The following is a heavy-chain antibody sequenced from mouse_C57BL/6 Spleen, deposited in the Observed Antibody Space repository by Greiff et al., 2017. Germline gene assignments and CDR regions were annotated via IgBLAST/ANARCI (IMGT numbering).Heavy chain of an antibody. CDR2: ISDGGSYT. D-gene: IGHD2-5*01. J-gene: IGHJ4*01. CDR3: VAYYSNYGYYAMDY. V-gene: IGHV5-4*03. CDR1: GFTFSSYA. Sequence: EVMLVESGGGLVKPGGSLKLSCAASGFTFSSYAMSWVRQTPEKRLEWVATISDGGSYTYYPDNVKGRFTISRDNAKNNLYLQMSHLKSEDTAMYYCVAYYSNYGYYAMDYWGQGTSVTVSS.